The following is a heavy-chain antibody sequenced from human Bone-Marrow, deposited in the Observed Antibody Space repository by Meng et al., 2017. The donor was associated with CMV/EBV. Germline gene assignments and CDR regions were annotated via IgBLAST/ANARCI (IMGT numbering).Heavy chain of an antibody. V-gene: IGHV4-34*01. Sequence: SEPLSLTCAVYGGSFSGYYWSWIRQPPGKGLEWIGEINHSGSTNYNPSLKSRVTISVDTSKNQFSLKLSSVTAADTAVYYCARGGRARPPYYYYGMDVWGQGTTVTVSS. CDR1: GGSFSGYY. J-gene: IGHJ6*02. CDR2: INHSGST. CDR3: ARGGRARPPYYYYGMDV. D-gene: IGHD6-6*01.